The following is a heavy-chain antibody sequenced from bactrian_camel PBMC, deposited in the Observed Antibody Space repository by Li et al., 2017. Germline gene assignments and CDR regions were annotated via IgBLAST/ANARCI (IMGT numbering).Heavy chain of an antibody. D-gene: IGHD6*01. J-gene: IGHJ4*01. Sequence: VQLVESGGGLVQAGGSLRLSCAASGFTFNRSTMSWVRQAPGKGLEWVSAIQISGGHTFYADSMKGRFTVSRDNAKNTAYLQMNNLKSEDTALDYCAAGQWYTDEYRYWGQGTQVTVS. CDR3: AAGQWYTDEYRY. V-gene: IGHV3S1*01. CDR2: IQISGGHT. CDR1: GFTFNRST.